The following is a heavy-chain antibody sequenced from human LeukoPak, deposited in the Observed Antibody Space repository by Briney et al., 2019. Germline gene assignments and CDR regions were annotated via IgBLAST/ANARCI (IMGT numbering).Heavy chain of an antibody. D-gene: IGHD3-10*01. CDR2: IRSKAYGGTT. Sequence: PGRSLRLSCTASGFTFCDYAMSWFRQAPGKGLEWVGFIRSKAYGGTTEYAASVKGRFTISRDDSKSIAYLQMNSLKTEDTAVYYCTRDDYYGSGSYEYWGQGTLVTVSS. J-gene: IGHJ4*02. CDR1: GFTFCDYA. V-gene: IGHV3-49*03. CDR3: TRDDYYGSGSYEY.